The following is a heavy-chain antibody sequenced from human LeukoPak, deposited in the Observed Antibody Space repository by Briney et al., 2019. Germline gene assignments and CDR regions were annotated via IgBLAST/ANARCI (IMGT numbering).Heavy chain of an antibody. CDR1: GVIFRHYA. D-gene: IGHD3-16*01. CDR2: ISGSGDST. J-gene: IGHJ4*02. V-gene: IGHV3-23*01. Sequence: RGSLRLSCSASGVIFRHYAVSWVRQSPGEGGEWVSGISGSGDSTYYADSVKGRFTVSRDNSKNTLYLQMNSLTAADTAVYFCAKALGDWPTTLDYWGRGTLVTVSS. CDR3: AKALGDWPTTLDY.